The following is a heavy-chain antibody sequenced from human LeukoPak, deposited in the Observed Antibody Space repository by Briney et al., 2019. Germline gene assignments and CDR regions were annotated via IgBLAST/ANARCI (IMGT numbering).Heavy chain of an antibody. D-gene: IGHD2-2*01. CDR3: ANYCSSTSCYDSYYYYMDV. J-gene: IGHJ6*03. V-gene: IGHV3-48*03. CDR2: ISSSGSTI. CDR1: GFTFSSYE. Sequence: PGGSLRLSCAASGFTFSSYEMNWVRQAPGKGLEWVSYISSSGSTIYYADSVKGRFTISRDNAKNSLYLQMNSLRAEDTAVYYCANYCSSTSCYDSYYYYMDVWGKGTTVTISS.